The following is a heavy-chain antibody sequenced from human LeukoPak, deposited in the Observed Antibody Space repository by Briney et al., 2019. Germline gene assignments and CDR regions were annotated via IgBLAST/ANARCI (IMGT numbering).Heavy chain of an antibody. Sequence: ASVKVSCKASGYTFTSYDINWVRQATGQGLEWMGWMNPNSGNTGYAQKFRGRVTMTRNTSISTAYMELSSLRSEDTAVYYCARPYDSKTPSIFDPWGQGTLVTVSS. CDR1: GYTFTSYD. J-gene: IGHJ5*02. CDR3: ARPYDSKTPSIFDP. D-gene: IGHD3-22*01. CDR2: MNPNSGNT. V-gene: IGHV1-8*01.